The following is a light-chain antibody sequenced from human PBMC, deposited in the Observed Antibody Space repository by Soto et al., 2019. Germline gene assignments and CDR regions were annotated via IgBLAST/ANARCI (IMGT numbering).Light chain of an antibody. CDR3: QQGLITRT. CDR2: AAS. Sequence: DIQMTQSPSSLSASVGDRVTFTCRASQNIEKYLNWYQYKPGEAPKVLVSAASTLHSGVPSRFSGGESGTEFTLTISSLQPEECATYYCQQGLITRTFSGGTKVEVK. V-gene: IGKV1-39*01. J-gene: IGKJ4*01. CDR1: QNIEKY.